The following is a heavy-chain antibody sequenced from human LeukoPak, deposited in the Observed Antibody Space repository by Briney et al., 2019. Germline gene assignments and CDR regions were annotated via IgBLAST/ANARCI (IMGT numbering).Heavy chain of an antibody. CDR1: GYSFTSYW. CDR2: IYPGDSDT. J-gene: IGHJ4*02. D-gene: IGHD3-22*01. CDR3: ARFPVEYYVSSGPFDY. V-gene: IGHV5-51*01. Sequence: GESLKISCKCSGYSFTSYWIGWVRQMPGKGLEWMGIIYPGDSDTRYSPSFQGQVTISADKTISTDYLQWSSLKASDTAMYYCARFPVEYYVSSGPFDYWGQGTLVTVSS.